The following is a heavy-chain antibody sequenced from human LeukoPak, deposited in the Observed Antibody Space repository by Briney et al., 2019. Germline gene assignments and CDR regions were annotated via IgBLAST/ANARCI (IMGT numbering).Heavy chain of an antibody. J-gene: IGHJ4*02. D-gene: IGHD1-1*01. Sequence: SETLSLTCAVYGGSFSGYYWSWIRQPPGKGLEWIGEISHSGSTHYNSSLKSRVTISVDTSKNQFSLKLNSVTAADTAVYFCARRAYSAAYWKHFDYWGQGILVTVSS. CDR1: GGSFSGYY. CDR2: ISHSGST. CDR3: ARRAYSAAYWKHFDY. V-gene: IGHV4-34*01.